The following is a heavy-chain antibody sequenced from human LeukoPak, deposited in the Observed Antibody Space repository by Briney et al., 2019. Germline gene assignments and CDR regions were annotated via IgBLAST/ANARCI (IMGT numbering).Heavy chain of an antibody. Sequence: SVKVSCKASGYTFTSYGISWVRQAPGQGLEWMGRIIPILGIANYAQKFQGRVTITADKSTSTAYMELSSLRSEDTAVYYCARGEITYYYDSSGYLNWGQGTLVTVSS. D-gene: IGHD3-22*01. CDR1: GYTFTSYG. CDR2: IIPILGIA. V-gene: IGHV1-69*04. CDR3: ARGEITYYYDSSGYLN. J-gene: IGHJ4*02.